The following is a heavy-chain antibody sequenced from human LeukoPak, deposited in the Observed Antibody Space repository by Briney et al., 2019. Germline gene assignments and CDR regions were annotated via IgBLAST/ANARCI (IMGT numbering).Heavy chain of an antibody. CDR1: GYTFTSYG. CDR2: ISAXNGKT. V-gene: IGHV1-18*04. Sequence: SXTVSCKASGYTFTSYGMSWVRQAPGEGLEWMGWISAXNGKTNYAQKLQGRVTMTTDTSTSTAYMELSSLRSDDTAVYYCARELITMVRGVIVHSYYYGMDVWGKGTPVTVSS. CDR3: ARELITMVRGVIVHSYYYGMDV. J-gene: IGHJ6*04. D-gene: IGHD3-10*01.